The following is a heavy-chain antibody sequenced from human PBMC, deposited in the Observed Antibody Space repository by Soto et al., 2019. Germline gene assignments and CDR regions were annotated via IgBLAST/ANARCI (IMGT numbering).Heavy chain of an antibody. J-gene: IGHJ4*02. D-gene: IGHD7-27*01. Sequence: VKVSCKASGYSFTDNYIHWVRQAPGQGLEWMGWINPDTDGINYAQQFQGRLTLTRDTSVSTAYMVLSGLNSDDTAVYFCAREIAGDEYFDYWGQGTLVTVSS. CDR1: GYSFTDNY. V-gene: IGHV1-2*02. CDR2: INPDTDGI. CDR3: AREIAGDEYFDY.